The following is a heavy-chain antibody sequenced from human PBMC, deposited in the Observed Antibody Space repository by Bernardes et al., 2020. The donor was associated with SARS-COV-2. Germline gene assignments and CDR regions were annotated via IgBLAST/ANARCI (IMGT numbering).Heavy chain of an antibody. CDR2: INPSGGST. J-gene: IGHJ6*02. D-gene: IGHD2-15*01. CDR3: ARDPTPSDCSGGSCYSDYYYGMDV. Sequence: ASLKVSCKASGYTFTSYYMHWVRQAPGQGLEWMGIINPSGGSTSYAQKFQGRVTMTRDTSTSTVYMELSSLRSEDTAVYYCARDPTPSDCSGGSCYSDYYYGMDVWGQGTTVTVSS. CDR1: GYTFTSYY. V-gene: IGHV1-46*01.